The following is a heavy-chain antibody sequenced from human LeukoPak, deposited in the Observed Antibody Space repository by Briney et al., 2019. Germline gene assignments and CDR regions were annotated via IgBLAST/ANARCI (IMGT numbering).Heavy chain of an antibody. CDR2: IYYSGST. CDR3: ARDAGSRYYDSSGYYGLDY. CDR1: GGSISSHY. D-gene: IGHD3-22*01. V-gene: IGHV4-59*11. Sequence: SETLSLTCTVSGGSISSHYWSWIRQPPGKGLEWIGYIYYSGSTNYNPSLKSRVTISVDTSKNQFSLKLSSMTAADTAVYYCARDAGSRYYDSSGYYGLDYWGQGTLVTVSS. J-gene: IGHJ4*02.